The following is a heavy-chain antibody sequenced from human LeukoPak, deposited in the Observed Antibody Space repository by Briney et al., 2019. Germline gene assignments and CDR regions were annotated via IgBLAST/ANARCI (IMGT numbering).Heavy chain of an antibody. Sequence: GGSLRLSCAASGFTFSSYWMSWVRQAPGKGLEWVANIKQDGSEKYYVDSVKGRFTISRDNSKNTLYLQMNSLRAEDTAVYYCARGALEYSGYDQTFDYWAQGTLVTVSS. CDR3: ARGALEYSGYDQTFDY. J-gene: IGHJ4*02. D-gene: IGHD5-12*01. V-gene: IGHV3-7*01. CDR1: GFTFSSYW. CDR2: IKQDGSEK.